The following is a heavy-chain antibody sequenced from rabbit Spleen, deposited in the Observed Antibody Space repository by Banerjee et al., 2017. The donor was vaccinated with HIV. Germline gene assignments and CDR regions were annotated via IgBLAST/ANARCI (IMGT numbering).Heavy chain of an antibody. D-gene: IGHD4-1*01. CDR2: LYAGSSGFT. Sequence: QSLEESGGDLVKPGASLTLTCTASGVSFSNNNYMCWVRPAPGKGLEWIACLYAGSSGFTYFASWAKGRFTISKTSSTTVTLQMTSLTAADTATYFCARETSSGWGIISFYFALWGPGTLVTVS. J-gene: IGHJ4*01. V-gene: IGHV1S40*01. CDR1: GVSFSNNNY. CDR3: ARETSSGWGIISFYFAL.